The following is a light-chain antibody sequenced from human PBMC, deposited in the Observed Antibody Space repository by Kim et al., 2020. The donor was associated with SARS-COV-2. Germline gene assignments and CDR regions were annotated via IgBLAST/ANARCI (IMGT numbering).Light chain of an antibody. V-gene: IGKV1-8*01. J-gene: IGKJ1*01. CDR2: AAT. Sequence: ASTGDRVTITCRASQSIGSYLAWYQQKSGKSPELLISAATTLHSGVPSRFSGSGSGTDFTLTIDCLQSDDFATYYCQQYYTYPWTFGQGTKVDIK. CDR3: QQYYTYPWT. CDR1: QSIGSY.